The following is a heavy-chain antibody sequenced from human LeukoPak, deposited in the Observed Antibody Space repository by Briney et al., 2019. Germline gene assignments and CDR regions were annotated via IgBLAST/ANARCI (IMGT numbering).Heavy chain of an antibody. CDR1: GGSISSHY. J-gene: IGHJ6*03. Sequence: KASETLSLTCTVPGGSISSHYWSWVRQSPGKGLEWIGYIYYSGSTKYNPSLKSRVTISVDTSKSQFSLKLSSVTAADTAVYFCARSLTFVRGLISASYYYMDVWGKGTTVTVSS. V-gene: IGHV4-59*11. CDR3: ARSLTFVRGLISASYYYMDV. D-gene: IGHD3-10*01. CDR2: IYYSGST.